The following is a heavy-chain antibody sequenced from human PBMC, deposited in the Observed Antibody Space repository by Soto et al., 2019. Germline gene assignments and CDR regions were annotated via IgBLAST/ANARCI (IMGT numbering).Heavy chain of an antibody. CDR3: ARAGVYESSGYYYKVFDY. D-gene: IGHD3-22*01. CDR1: GYSFTIYW. V-gene: IGHV5-51*01. CDR2: IYPGDSDT. Sequence: GESPKISCKGSGYSFTIYWIGRVRQMPGKGLEWMGIIYPGDSDTRYSPSFQGQVTISADKSISTAYLQWSSLKASDTAMYYCARAGVYESSGYYYKVFDYWGQGTLVTGSS. J-gene: IGHJ4*02.